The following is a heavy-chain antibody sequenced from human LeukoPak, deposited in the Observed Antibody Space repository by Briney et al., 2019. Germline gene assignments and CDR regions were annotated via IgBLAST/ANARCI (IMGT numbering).Heavy chain of an antibody. CDR3: ARGKFYDSSGYYY. CDR1: GGSFSGYY. CDR2: INHSGST. D-gene: IGHD3-22*01. Sequence: SETLSLTCAVYGGSFSGYYWGWIRQPPGKGLEWIGEINHSGSTNYNPSLKSRVTISVDTSKNQFSLKLSSVTAADTAVYYCARGKFYDSSGYYYWGQGTLVTVSS. J-gene: IGHJ4*02. V-gene: IGHV4-34*01.